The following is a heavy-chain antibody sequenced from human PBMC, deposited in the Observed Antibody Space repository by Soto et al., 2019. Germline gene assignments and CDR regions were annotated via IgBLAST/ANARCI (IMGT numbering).Heavy chain of an antibody. D-gene: IGHD1-26*01. CDR3: ARSGAGGTLQTDY. CDR1: GGSVSSGSYY. Sequence: QVQLQESGPGLVKPSETLSLTCTVSGGSVSSGSYYWSWIRQPPGKGLEWIGYIYYSGSTNYNPSLKRRVTISVDTSKNQFSLKLSSVTAADTAVYYCARSGAGGTLQTDYWGQGTLVTVSS. J-gene: IGHJ4*02. V-gene: IGHV4-61*01. CDR2: IYYSGST.